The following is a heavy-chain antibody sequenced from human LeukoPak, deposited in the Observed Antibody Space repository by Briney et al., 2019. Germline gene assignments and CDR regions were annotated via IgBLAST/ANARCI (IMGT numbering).Heavy chain of an antibody. CDR2: INPSGGST. CDR3: ARELAVTTKGFDY. J-gene: IGHJ4*02. Sequence: ASVKVSCKASGGTFTSYYMHWVRQAPGQGLEWMGIINPSGGSTSYAQKFQGRVTMTRDMSTSTVYMELSSLRSEDTAVYYCARELAVTTKGFDYWGQGTLVTVSS. CDR1: GGTFTSYY. D-gene: IGHD4-11*01. V-gene: IGHV1-46*01.